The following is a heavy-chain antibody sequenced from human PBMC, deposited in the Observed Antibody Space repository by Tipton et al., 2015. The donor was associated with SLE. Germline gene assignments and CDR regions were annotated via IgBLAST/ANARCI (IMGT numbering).Heavy chain of an antibody. J-gene: IGHJ2*01. Sequence: SLRLSCEVSGLTFSSYWMTWVRQAPGKGLEWVGRNRNRANRYTTEYAASVKGRFTISRDDSKNSLYLQMNSLKTEDTAVYYCVRVVKVVAGERGNRYFDLWGRGTLVTVSS. D-gene: IGHD6-19*01. V-gene: IGHV3-72*01. CDR1: GLTFSSYW. CDR2: NRNRANRYTT. CDR3: VRVVKVVAGERGNRYFDL.